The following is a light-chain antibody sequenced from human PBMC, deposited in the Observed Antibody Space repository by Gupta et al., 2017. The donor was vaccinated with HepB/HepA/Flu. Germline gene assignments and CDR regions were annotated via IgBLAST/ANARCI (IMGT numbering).Light chain of an antibody. J-gene: IGLJ1*01. CDR3: CSYAFNSYV. V-gene: IGLV2-11*01. CDR1: TSDVGAYNY. Sequence: QPRSVSGSTGQSITISCTGTTSDVGAYNYVSWYQQHPGKAPKLMVYSVNYRPSGVPDRVSGSKSANTAVLTISGLQTEDEADYYCCSYAFNSYVFGVGTQVTVL. CDR2: SVN.